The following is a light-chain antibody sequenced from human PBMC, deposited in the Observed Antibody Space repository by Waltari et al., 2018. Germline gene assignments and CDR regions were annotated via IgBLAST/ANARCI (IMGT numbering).Light chain of an antibody. CDR1: QNITKY. V-gene: IGKV1-39*01. J-gene: IGKJ2*01. CDR2: VAS. Sequence: DIQMTPSPFSLSASVGGRVTITCRARQNITKYLNWYQLILGNAPRLLIYVASSLHSGVPSRFSGSGTRIDFSLTINSLQPEDLATSYRQQIRSGRTFGQGNKLAIK. CDR3: QQIRSGRT.